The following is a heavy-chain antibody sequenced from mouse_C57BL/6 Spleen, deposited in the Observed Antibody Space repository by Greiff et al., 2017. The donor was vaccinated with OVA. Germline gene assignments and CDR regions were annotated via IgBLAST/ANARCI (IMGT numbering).Heavy chain of an antibody. V-gene: IGHV2-2*02. D-gene: IGHD1-1*01. CDR1: GFSLTSYG. CDR3: ASFTTVVVDAMDY. CDR2: IWSGGST. Sequence: QVQLQQSGPGLVQPSQSLSITCTVSGFSLTSYGVHWVRQSPGKGLEWLGVIWSGGSTDDNAAFISRLSISKDNSKRQVFFKMNSLQANDTAIYYCASFTTVVVDAMDYWGQGTSVTVSS. J-gene: IGHJ4*01.